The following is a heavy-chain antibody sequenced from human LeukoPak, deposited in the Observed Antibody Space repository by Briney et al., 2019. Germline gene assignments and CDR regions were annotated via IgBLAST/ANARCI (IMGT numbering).Heavy chain of an antibody. V-gene: IGHV4-59*08. J-gene: IGHJ4*02. Sequence: PSETLSLTCTVSGGSISSYYWSWIRQPPGKGLEWIGYIEYSGRTNYNPSLRSRVTISVGTSKNNFSLKLSSVTAADTAVYYCARHSSSWYAANWGQGTLVTVSS. CDR2: IEYSGRT. CDR3: ARHSSSWYAAN. D-gene: IGHD6-13*01. CDR1: GGSISSYY.